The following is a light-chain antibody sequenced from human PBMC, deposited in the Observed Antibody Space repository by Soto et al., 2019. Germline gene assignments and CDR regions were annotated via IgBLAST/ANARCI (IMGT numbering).Light chain of an antibody. V-gene: IGLV2-23*02. CDR2: EVS. CDR3: CSYAGSTTFI. Sequence: QSALTQPASVSGSPGQSITISCTGSSSDIGAYNYVSWFQQYPGKAPKLIISEVSNRPSGVSNRFSGSKSGTAASLTISGLQAEDEADYYCCSYAGSTTFIFATGTKVTVL. J-gene: IGLJ1*01. CDR1: SSDIGAYNY.